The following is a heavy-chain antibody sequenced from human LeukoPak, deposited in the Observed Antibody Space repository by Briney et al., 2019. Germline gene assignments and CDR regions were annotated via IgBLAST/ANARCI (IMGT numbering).Heavy chain of an antibody. CDR1: GYTFTSYG. D-gene: IGHD2-2*01. Sequence: ASVKVSCKASGYTFTSYGISWVRQAPGQGLEWMGWISAYNGNTNYAQKLQGRVTMTTDTSTSTAYMELRSLRSDDTAVYYCARVRNDIVVVPAPPSDYWGQGTLVTVSS. J-gene: IGHJ4*02. CDR2: ISAYNGNT. CDR3: ARVRNDIVVVPAPPSDY. V-gene: IGHV1-18*01.